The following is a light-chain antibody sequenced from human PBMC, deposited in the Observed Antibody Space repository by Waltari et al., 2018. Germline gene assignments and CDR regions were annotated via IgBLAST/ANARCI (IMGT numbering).Light chain of an antibody. CDR2: GTS. CDR3: QQYGSSPWT. CDR1: QSVSGSY. Sequence: EIVLTQSPGTLSLSPGERATLSCRASQSVSGSYLAWYQQKPGQAPRRLIYGTSSRATGSPDRCSGSGSGTDFTLTSTRLEPEDFAVYYCQQYGSSPWTFGQGTKVEIK. V-gene: IGKV3-20*01. J-gene: IGKJ1*01.